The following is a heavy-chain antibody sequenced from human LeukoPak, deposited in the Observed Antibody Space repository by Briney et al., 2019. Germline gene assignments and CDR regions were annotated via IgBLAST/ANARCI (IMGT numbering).Heavy chain of an antibody. CDR2: ISDSGGNT. J-gene: IGHJ3*02. V-gene: IGHV3-23*01. CDR3: AKDLAVAYAFDI. CDR1: GFTFSIYG. D-gene: IGHD6-19*01. Sequence: GGSLRLSCATSGFTFSIYGMSWVRQAPGKGLEWVSAISDSGGNTYYADSVKGRFTISRDNAKNTLYLQMNSLRAEDTAVYYCAKDLAVAYAFDIWGQGTMVTVSS.